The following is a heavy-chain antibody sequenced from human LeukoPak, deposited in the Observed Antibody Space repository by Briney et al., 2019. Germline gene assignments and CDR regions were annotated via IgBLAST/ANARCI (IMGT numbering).Heavy chain of an antibody. CDR3: ARAPPSSGWYNKSLVDP. Sequence: ASVKVSCKASGYTFTSYAMNWVRQAPGQGPEWMGWINPNSGGTNYAQKFQGRVTMTRDTSISTAYMELSRLRSDDTAVYYCARAPPSSGWYNKSLVDPWGQGTLVTVSS. J-gene: IGHJ5*02. D-gene: IGHD6-19*01. CDR2: INPNSGGT. V-gene: IGHV1-2*02. CDR1: GYTFTSYA.